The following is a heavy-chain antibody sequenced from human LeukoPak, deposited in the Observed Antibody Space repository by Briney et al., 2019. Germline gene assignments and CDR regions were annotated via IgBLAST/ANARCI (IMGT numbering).Heavy chain of an antibody. D-gene: IGHD1-26*01. J-gene: IGHJ5*02. CDR2: TSAYNGNT. Sequence: ASVKVSCKASGYTFTSYGISWVRQAPGQGLELMGWTSAYNGNTNYAQKLQGRVTVTTDTSTSTAYMELRSLRSDDTAVYYCARDEASGSYNWFDPWGQGTLVTVSS. CDR1: GYTFTSYG. V-gene: IGHV1-18*01. CDR3: ARDEASGSYNWFDP.